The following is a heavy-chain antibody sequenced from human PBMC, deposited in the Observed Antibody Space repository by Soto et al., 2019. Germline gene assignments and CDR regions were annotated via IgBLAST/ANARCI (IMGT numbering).Heavy chain of an antibody. CDR3: ARDTSGRSGSYGPWALDP. Sequence: QVQLVQSGAEVKKPGSSVKVSCKASGGTFSSYAISWVRQAPGQGLEWMGGIIPIIGTANYAQKFQGRVTITADESTSTGYMELRSLRSEDTAVYYCARDTSGRSGSYGPWALDPGGQGPLVTVSS. CDR2: IIPIIGTA. J-gene: IGHJ5*02. V-gene: IGHV1-69*01. D-gene: IGHD6-19*01. CDR1: GGTFSSYA.